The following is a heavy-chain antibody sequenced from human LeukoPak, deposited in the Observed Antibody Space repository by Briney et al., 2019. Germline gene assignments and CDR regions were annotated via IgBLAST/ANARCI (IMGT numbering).Heavy chain of an antibody. J-gene: IGHJ4*02. V-gene: IGHV3-30*02. Sequence: TGGSLRLSCAASGFTFSSYGMHWVRQAPGKGLEWVAFIRYDGSNKYYADSVKGRFTISRDNSKNTLYLQMNSLRAEDTAVYYCAKDFGIWFGELKSPFDYWGQGTLVTVSS. CDR3: AKDFGIWFGELKSPFDY. CDR1: GFTFSSYG. CDR2: IRYDGSNK. D-gene: IGHD3-10*01.